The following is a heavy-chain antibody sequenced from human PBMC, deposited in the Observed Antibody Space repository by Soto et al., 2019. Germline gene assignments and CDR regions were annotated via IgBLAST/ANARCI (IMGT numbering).Heavy chain of an antibody. D-gene: IGHD2-2*01. CDR1: GFTFSNYA. Sequence: EVRLLDSGGGLVQPGGSLTLSCAASGFTFSNYAMTWVRQAPGKGLEWVSGLNGSGGSTSSADSVKGRFAISRDNSKNTLYLQMNSLRDGDPAVYYCASGFPAGKGTTPDYWGQGTLVTVS. J-gene: IGHJ4*02. CDR3: ASGFPAGKGTTPDY. CDR2: LNGSGGST. V-gene: IGHV3-23*01.